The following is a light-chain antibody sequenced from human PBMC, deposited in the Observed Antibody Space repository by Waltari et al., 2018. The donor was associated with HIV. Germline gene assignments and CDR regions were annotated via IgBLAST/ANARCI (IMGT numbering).Light chain of an antibody. J-gene: IGKJ3*01. Sequence: DIVMTQSPLSLPVTPGEPASISCRSSQSLLHSNGYNYLDWYLQKPGQSPQLLIYLGSNRASGVPDRFSGSGSGTDFTLKISRVEAEDVGVYYCMQALQTPLVITFGPGTKVDIK. V-gene: IGKV2-28*01. CDR3: MQALQTPLVIT. CDR1: QSLLHSNGYNY. CDR2: LGS.